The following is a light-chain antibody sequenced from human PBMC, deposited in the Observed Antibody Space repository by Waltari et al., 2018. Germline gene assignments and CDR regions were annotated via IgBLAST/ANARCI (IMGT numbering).Light chain of an antibody. CDR2: GAS. CDR3: QQSYSRSRT. V-gene: IGKV1-39*01. Sequence: DIQLTQSPSSLSASVGDRITISCRASQGIITYLNWYQQEVGKAPRLLSYGASSLPTGVPSRFSGSGSGTDFTLTISSLQPEDVATYFCQQSYSRSRTFGQGTKVGIK. J-gene: IGKJ1*01. CDR1: QGIITY.